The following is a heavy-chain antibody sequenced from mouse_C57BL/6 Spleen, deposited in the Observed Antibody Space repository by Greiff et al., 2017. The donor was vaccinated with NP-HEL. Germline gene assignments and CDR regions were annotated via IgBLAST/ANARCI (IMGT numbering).Heavy chain of an antibody. CDR1: GYSITSGYY. D-gene: IGHD1-1*01. V-gene: IGHV3-6*01. CDR2: ISYDGSN. CDR3: ARNIYYGSSYWFAY. Sequence: VQLKESGPGLVKPSQSLSLTCSVTGYSITSGYYWNWIRQFPGNKLEWMGYISYDGSNNYNPSLKNRISITRDTSKNQFFLKLNSVTTEDTATYYCARNIYYGSSYWFAYWGQGTLVTVSA. J-gene: IGHJ3*01.